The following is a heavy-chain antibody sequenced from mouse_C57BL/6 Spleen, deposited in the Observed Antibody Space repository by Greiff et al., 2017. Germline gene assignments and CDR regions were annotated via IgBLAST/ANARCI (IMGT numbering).Heavy chain of an antibody. CDR3: ARKVYYGSSYWYFDV. CDR2: ISSGSSTI. CDR1: GFTFSDYG. Sequence: EVQVVESGGGLVKPGGSLKLSCAASGFTFSDYGMHWVRQAPEKGLEWVAYISSGSSTIYYADTVKGRFTISRDNAKNTLFLQMTSLRSEDTAMYYCARKVYYGSSYWYFDVWGTGTTVTVSS. J-gene: IGHJ1*03. D-gene: IGHD1-1*01. V-gene: IGHV5-17*01.